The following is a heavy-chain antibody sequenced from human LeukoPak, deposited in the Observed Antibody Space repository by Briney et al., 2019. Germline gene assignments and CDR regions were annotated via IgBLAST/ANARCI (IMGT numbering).Heavy chain of an antibody. CDR3: ARVAVVTAYGHNWFDP. CDR1: GYSISSGYY. CDR2: IYHSGST. D-gene: IGHD2-21*02. Sequence: PSETLSLTCTVSGYSISSGYYWGWIRQPPGKGLEWIGSIYHSGSTYYNPSLKSRVTISVDTSKNQFSLKLSSVTAADTAVYYCARVAVVTAYGHNWFDPWGQGTLVTVSS. V-gene: IGHV4-38-2*02. J-gene: IGHJ5*02.